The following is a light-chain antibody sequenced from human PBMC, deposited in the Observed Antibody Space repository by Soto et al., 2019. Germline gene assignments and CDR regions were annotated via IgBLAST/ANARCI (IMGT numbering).Light chain of an antibody. Sequence: QSVLTQPPSASGTPGQRVSISCSGFSSNIGSNYVYWYQQLPGTAPKLMIYEVSNRPSGVSNRFSGSKSGNTASLTISGLQAEDEADYYCSSYTSSSTLVFGTGTKVTVL. CDR1: SSNIGSNY. CDR2: EVS. CDR3: SSYTSSSTLV. V-gene: IGLV2-14*01. J-gene: IGLJ1*01.